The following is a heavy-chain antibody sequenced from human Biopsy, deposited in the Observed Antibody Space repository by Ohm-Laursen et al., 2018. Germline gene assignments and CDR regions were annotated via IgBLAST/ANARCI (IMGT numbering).Heavy chain of an antibody. CDR1: GGSISSSTTYY. J-gene: IGHJ5*02. CDR2: IYNTETT. V-gene: IGHV4-39*01. CDR3: ARHPTGFWFDP. Sequence: GTLSLTWSVSGGSISSSTTYYWAWLRQPPGKGLEWIGSIYNTETTFYNPSLKSRVTISVDTSTNQFSLKVSSVPAADTALYFCARHPTGFWFDPWGHGTLVTVSS.